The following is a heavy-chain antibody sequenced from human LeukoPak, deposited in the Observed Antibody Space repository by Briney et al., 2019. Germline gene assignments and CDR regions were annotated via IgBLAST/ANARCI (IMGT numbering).Heavy chain of an antibody. J-gene: IGHJ4*02. CDR3: ASLAAAVYDKPNFDY. Sequence: ASVEVSCKASGGTFSSYAISWVRQAPGQGLEWMGRIIPILGIANYAQKFQGRVTITADKSTSTAYMELSSLRSEDTAVYYCASLAAAVYDKPNFDYWGQGTLVTVSS. V-gene: IGHV1-69*04. CDR2: IIPILGIA. CDR1: GGTFSSYA. D-gene: IGHD6-13*01.